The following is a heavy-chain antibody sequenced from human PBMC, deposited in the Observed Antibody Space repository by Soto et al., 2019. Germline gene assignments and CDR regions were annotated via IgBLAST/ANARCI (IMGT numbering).Heavy chain of an antibody. CDR3: ARGNWNYGDTRLARYNWFDP. J-gene: IGHJ5*02. CDR2: IIPIFGTA. CDR1: GGTFSSYA. Sequence: SVKVSCKASGGTFSSYAISWVRQAPGQGLEWMGGIIPIFGTANYAQKFQGRVTITADESTSTAYMELSSLRSEDTAVYYCARGNWNYGDTRLARYNWFDPWGQGTLVTVSS. V-gene: IGHV1-69*13. D-gene: IGHD1-7*01.